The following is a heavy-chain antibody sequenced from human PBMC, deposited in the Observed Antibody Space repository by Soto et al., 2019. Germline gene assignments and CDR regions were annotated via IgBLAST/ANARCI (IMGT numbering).Heavy chain of an antibody. CDR2: SIPIFGTA. J-gene: IGHJ6*02. Sequence: QVQLVQSGAEVKKPGSSVKVSCKASGGTFSSYAISWVRQAPGQGLEWMGGSIPIFGTANYAQKFQGRVTITADESTSTAYMELSSLRSEDTAVYYCARAENSYGSTPRRYYYYYGMDVWGQGTTVTVSS. V-gene: IGHV1-69*01. CDR1: GGTFSSYA. CDR3: ARAENSYGSTPRRYYYYYGMDV. D-gene: IGHD5-18*01.